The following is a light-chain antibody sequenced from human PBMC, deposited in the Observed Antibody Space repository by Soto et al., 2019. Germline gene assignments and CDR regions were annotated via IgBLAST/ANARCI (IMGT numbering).Light chain of an antibody. V-gene: IGLV1-44*01. CDR3: AAWDDSLKEPV. CDR1: SFNIGSNT. J-gene: IGLJ7*01. CDR2: SNS. Sequence: QSVLTQPPSASGTPGQRVTISCSGSSFNIGSNTVNWYQQLPGTAPKLLIYSNSQRPSGVPDRFSGSKSGTAASLAISGLQSEDEADYYRAAWDDSLKEPVFGGGTQLTVL.